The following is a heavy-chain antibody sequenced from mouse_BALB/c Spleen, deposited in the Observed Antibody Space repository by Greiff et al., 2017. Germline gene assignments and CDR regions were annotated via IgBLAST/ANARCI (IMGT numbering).Heavy chain of an antibody. CDR1: GYTFTSYW. CDR3: TRGAYYGSSFFAY. V-gene: IGHV1-69*02. D-gene: IGHD1-1*01. Sequence: QVQLQQSGAELVRPGASVKLSCKASGYTFTSYWINWVKQRPGQGLEWIGNIYPSDSYTNYNQKFKDKATLTVDKSSSTAYMQLSSPTSEDSAVYYCTRGAYYGSSFFAYWGQGTLVTVSA. CDR2: IYPSDSYT. J-gene: IGHJ3*01.